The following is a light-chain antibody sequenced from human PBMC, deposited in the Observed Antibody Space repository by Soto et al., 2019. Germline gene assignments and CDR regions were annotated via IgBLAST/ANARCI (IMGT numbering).Light chain of an antibody. CDR3: PQANSFPLT. J-gene: IGKJ4*01. CDR2: TGS. V-gene: IGKV1-12*01. Sequence: DIQMTQSPSSVSASVGDRVSITCRASQGISSWLAWYQQKPGRAPKLLIYTGSSLQSGVPSRFSGTGAGTEFTLPISSLQPEDGATYYCPQANSFPLTFGGGTKGEIK. CDR1: QGISSW.